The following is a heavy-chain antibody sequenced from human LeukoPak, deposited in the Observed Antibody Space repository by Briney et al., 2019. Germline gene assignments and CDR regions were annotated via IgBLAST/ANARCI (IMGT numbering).Heavy chain of an antibody. CDR3: AKRLYDSSGYDY. Sequence: PGGSLRLSCVVSGFTFTDSGMHWVRQAPGKGLEWVAVIWYGGINKNYADSVKGRCTISRDNSKNTVYLQMNSLRAEDTAVYYCAKRLYDSSGYDYWGQGTLVTVSS. D-gene: IGHD3-22*01. CDR2: IWYGGINK. CDR1: GFTFTDSG. J-gene: IGHJ4*02. V-gene: IGHV3-33*06.